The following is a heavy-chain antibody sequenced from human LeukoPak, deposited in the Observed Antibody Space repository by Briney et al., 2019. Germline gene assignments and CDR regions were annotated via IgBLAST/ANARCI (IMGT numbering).Heavy chain of an antibody. J-gene: IGHJ5*02. CDR1: GYTFTGYY. Sequence: GASVKVSCKASGYTFTGYYMHWVRQAPGQGLEWMGRTNPNSGGTNYAQKFQGRVTMTRDTSISTAYMELSRLRSDDTAVYYCARGRYSSGWYRGANWFDPWGQGTLVTVSS. V-gene: IGHV1-2*06. CDR3: ARGRYSSGWYRGANWFDP. D-gene: IGHD6-19*01. CDR2: TNPNSGGT.